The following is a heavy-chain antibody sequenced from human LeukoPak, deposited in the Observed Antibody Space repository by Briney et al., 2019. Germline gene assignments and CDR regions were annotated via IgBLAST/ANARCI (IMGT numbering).Heavy chain of an antibody. CDR2: INPSGGST. CDR1: GYTFTNYY. CDR3: ARDNTVEDAACWSDP. Sequence: GASVKVSCKASGYTFTNYYMHWVRQAPGQGLEWMGIINPSGGSTSYAQKFQGRVTMTRDMSTSTDYMDLSSLRSEDTAVYNWARDNTVEDAACWSDPWGQGTLVTVSS. D-gene: IGHD4-23*01. J-gene: IGHJ5*02. V-gene: IGHV1-46*01.